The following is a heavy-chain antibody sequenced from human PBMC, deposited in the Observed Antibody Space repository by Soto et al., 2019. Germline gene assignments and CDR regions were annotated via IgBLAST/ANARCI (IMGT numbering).Heavy chain of an antibody. CDR3: ARGGRYFWSGYTRGYYFDY. J-gene: IGHJ4*02. CDR2: IGTAGDT. CDR1: GFTFSSYD. Sequence: GGSLRLSCAASGFTFSSYDMHWVRQATGKGLEWVSAIGTAGDTYYPGSVKGRFTISRENAKNSLYLQMNSLRAGVTAVYYCARGGRYFWSGYTRGYYFDYWGQGTLVTVSS. D-gene: IGHD3-3*01. V-gene: IGHV3-13*01.